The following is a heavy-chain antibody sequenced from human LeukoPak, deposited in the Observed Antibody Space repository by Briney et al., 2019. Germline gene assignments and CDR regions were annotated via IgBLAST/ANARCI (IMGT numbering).Heavy chain of an antibody. CDR1: GYSFTRYW. D-gene: IGHD3-16*01. Sequence: GESQKISCKGFGYSFTRYWIGWVRQMPGKGLEWMGIIYLGDSDTRYSPSLQGQVTISADKSISTAYLQWSSLKASDTAMYYCARSRVGVGSTDGFDIWGQGTMVTVSS. CDR2: IYLGDSDT. J-gene: IGHJ3*02. V-gene: IGHV5-51*01. CDR3: ARSRVGVGSTDGFDI.